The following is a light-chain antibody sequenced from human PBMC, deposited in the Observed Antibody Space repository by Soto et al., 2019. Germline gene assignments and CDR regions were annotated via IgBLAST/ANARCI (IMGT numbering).Light chain of an antibody. V-gene: IGKV2-30*01. CDR1: HILVYSDGNTY. J-gene: IGKJ5*01. Sequence: LISQSQLSLPFPRGKPASISHCSHHILVYSDGNTYLNGFQQRTGQSPRSLIYKVSDRDSGGTDRWCGSRWGTDVVLKTIRVEEEDVLVDYCMQGKHWPITFGQGTRLAIK. CDR3: MQGKHWPIT. CDR2: KVS.